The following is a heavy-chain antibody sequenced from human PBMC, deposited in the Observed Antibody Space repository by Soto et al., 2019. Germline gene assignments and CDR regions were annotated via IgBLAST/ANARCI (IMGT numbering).Heavy chain of an antibody. CDR1: GGSISSYY. CDR3: ARASLGWFQENWFPP. V-gene: IGHV4-59*01. Sequence: QVQLQESGPGLVKPSETLSLTCTVSGGSISSYYWSWIRQPPGKGLEWIGYIYYSGSTNYNPSLKRRLTIAEDRSKILLSVTLSFVPAAKPAVLYGARASLGWFQENWFPPGGRGTLVT. CDR2: IYYSGST. J-gene: IGHJ5*02. D-gene: IGHD3-3*01.